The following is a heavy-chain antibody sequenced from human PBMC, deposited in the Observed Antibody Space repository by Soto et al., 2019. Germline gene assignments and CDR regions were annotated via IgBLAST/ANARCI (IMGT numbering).Heavy chain of an antibody. V-gene: IGHV3-30-3*01. CDR2: ISYDGSNK. J-gene: IGHJ4*02. CDR3: ARDYRGYSYGFGY. CDR1: GFTFSSYA. Sequence: GGSLRLSCAASGFTFSSYAMHWVRQAPGKGLEWVAVISYDGSNKYYADSVKGRFTISRDNSKNTLYLQMNSLRAEDTAVYYCARDYRGYSYGFGYWGQGTLVTVSS. D-gene: IGHD5-18*01.